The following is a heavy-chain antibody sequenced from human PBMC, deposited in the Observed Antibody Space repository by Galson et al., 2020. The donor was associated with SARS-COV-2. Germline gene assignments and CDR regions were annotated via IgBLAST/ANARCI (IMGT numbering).Heavy chain of an antibody. CDR1: GGSISVDNFY. CDR3: ARQPSITIVGVVIRSAFDI. Sequence: SETLSLTCTVSGGSISVDNFYWGWIRQPPGKGLEWIGSVYYTGNTDYNPSLRSRVTISVDTSKNQFSLKLTSVTAADTAVYYCARQPSITIVGVVIRSAFDIWGQGTMVTVSS. J-gene: IGHJ3*02. CDR2: VYYTGNT. D-gene: IGHD3-3*01. V-gene: IGHV4-39*01.